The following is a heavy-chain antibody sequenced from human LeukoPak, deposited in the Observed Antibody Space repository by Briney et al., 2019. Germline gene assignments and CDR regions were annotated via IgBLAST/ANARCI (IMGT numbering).Heavy chain of an antibody. CDR1: GFTFSNYA. CDR3: AKDRYSNYGNWFDP. D-gene: IGHD4-11*01. Sequence: KSGGSLRLSCAASGFTFSNYAMNWVRQAPGKGLEWVSGISGSGGSTYYADSVKGRFTFSRDNSKNTLYLQMISLRAEDTAVYYCAKDRYSNYGNWFDPWGQGTLVTVFS. CDR2: ISGSGGST. V-gene: IGHV3-23*01. J-gene: IGHJ5*02.